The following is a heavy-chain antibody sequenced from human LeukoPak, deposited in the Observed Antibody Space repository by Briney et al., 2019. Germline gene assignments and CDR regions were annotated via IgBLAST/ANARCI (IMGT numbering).Heavy chain of an antibody. CDR3: ARSDRKRGGAFDI. CDR2: IYYSGST. CDR1: GGSISSGGYY. Sequence: SQTLSLTCTVSGGSISSGGYYWSWIRQHPGKGLEWIGYIYYSGSTNYNPSLKSRVTISVDTSKNQFSLKLSSVTAADTAVYYCARSDRKRGGAFDIWGQGTMVTVSS. D-gene: IGHD2-15*01. J-gene: IGHJ3*02. V-gene: IGHV4-31*03.